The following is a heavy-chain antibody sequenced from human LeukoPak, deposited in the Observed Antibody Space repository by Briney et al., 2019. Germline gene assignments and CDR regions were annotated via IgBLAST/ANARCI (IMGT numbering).Heavy chain of an antibody. CDR1: GFTFSTCG. CDR3: VKDFHNSWTFDY. D-gene: IGHD6-13*01. Sequence: GGSLRLSCAASGFTFSTCGMHWVRQASGKGLEWVAFINDGGNKKDYADSVKGRLTISRDTSKNILYLEMNSLRVEDTAVYYCVKDFHNSWTFDYWGQGTLVTVSS. CDR2: INDGGNKK. J-gene: IGHJ4*02. V-gene: IGHV3-30*02.